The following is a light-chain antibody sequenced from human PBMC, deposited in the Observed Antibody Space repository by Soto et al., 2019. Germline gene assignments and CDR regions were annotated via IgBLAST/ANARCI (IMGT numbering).Light chain of an antibody. CDR3: QQTDSTPIT. V-gene: IGKV1-39*01. Sequence: DIQMTQSPSSLSASVGDRVTITCRASQPISKNLNWYQQTPGKPPNLLIYASSSLQRGVPPRFSGGGSGTEFTLTITSLQPEDFATYYCQQTDSTPITFGQGTRLEIK. J-gene: IGKJ5*01. CDR1: QPISKN. CDR2: ASS.